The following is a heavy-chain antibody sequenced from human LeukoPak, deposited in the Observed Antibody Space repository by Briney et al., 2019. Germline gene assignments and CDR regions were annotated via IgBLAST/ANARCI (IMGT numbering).Heavy chain of an antibody. CDR2: IYPGDSDT. D-gene: IGHD2-2*02. J-gene: IGHJ5*02. Sequence: GESLKISCKGSGYSFTSYWIGWVRQMPGKGLEWMGIIYPGDSDTGYSPSFQGQVTISADKSISTAYLQWSSLKASDTAMYYCARQSCSSTSCYTESWFDPWGQGTLVTVSS. CDR1: GYSFTSYW. CDR3: ARQSCSSTSCYTESWFDP. V-gene: IGHV5-51*01.